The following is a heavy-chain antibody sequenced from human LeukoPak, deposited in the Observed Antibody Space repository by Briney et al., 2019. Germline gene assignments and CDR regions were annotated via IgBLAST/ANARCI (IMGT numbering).Heavy chain of an antibody. D-gene: IGHD3-22*01. J-gene: IGHJ4*02. Sequence: SETLSLTCAVYGGSFSGYYWSWIRQHPGKGLEWIGCIYFSGSTYYNPSLKSRVTISVDTSKNQFSLKLSSVTAADTAVYYCARTYYYDSTSAPYYFDYWGQGTLVTVSS. CDR2: IYFSGST. CDR3: ARTYYYDSTSAPYYFDY. V-gene: IGHV4-31*11. CDR1: GGSFSGYY.